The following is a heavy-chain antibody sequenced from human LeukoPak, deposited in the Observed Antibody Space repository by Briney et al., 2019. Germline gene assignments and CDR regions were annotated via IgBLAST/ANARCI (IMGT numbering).Heavy chain of an antibody. J-gene: IGHJ4*02. V-gene: IGHV3-33*06. CDR1: GFTFSSYG. Sequence: GRSLRLSCAASGFTFSSYGMHWVRQASGKGLEWVAVIWYDGSNKYYADSVKGRFTISRDNSKNTLYLQMSSLRAEDTAVYYCAKALYYYDSSGYYDYWGQGTLVTVSS. CDR2: IWYDGSNK. D-gene: IGHD3-22*01. CDR3: AKALYYYDSSGYYDY.